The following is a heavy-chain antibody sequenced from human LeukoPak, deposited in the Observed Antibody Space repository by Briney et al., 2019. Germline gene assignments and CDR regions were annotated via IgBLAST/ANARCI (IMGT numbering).Heavy chain of an antibody. CDR1: GYTFTSHG. D-gene: IGHD3-10*01. J-gene: IGHJ5*02. V-gene: IGHV1-18*01. CDR2: ISAYNGNT. Sequence: ASVNVSCKASGYTFTSHGTSWVRQPPGQGLEWMGWISAYNGNTNYAQKLQGRVTMTTDTSTSTAYMELSSLRSEDTAVYYCARDMYLPPMVRENWFDPWGQGTLVTVSS. CDR3: ARDMYLPPMVRENWFDP.